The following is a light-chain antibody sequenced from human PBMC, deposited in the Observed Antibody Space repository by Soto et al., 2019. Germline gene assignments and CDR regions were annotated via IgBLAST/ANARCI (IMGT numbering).Light chain of an antibody. J-gene: IGKJ1*01. CDR3: QQYGSSGT. CDR1: RSLSSS. V-gene: IGKV3-20*01. CDR2: DTS. Sequence: PGERSTLSCRASRSLSSSLAWYQQKPGQAPRVLIYDTSSRATGIPARFSGSGSGTDFTLTISRLEPEDFAVYYCQQYGSSGTFGQGTKVDIK.